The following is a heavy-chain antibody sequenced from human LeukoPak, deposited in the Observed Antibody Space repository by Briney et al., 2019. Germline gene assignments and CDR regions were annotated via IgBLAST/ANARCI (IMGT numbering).Heavy chain of an antibody. CDR3: ARDRRDYYYYGMDV. J-gene: IGHJ6*02. CDR2: IQFDGSNR. CDR1: GFIFTKYG. Sequence: GESLRLSCTTSGFIFTKYGMHWLRQAPGKGLEWVALIQFDGSNRYYADSVKGRFTISRDISKNTLYLQMNSLRAEDTAVYYCARDRRDYYYYGMDVWGQGTTVTVSS. V-gene: IGHV3-30*12.